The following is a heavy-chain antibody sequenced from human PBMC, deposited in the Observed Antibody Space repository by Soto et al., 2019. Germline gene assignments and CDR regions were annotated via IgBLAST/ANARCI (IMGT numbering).Heavy chain of an antibody. CDR1: VGTFSSYA. D-gene: IGHD1-7*01. J-gene: IGHJ6*02. CDR3: ASVLELHYYYGMDV. CDR2: IIPIFGTA. Sequence: QVQLVQSGAEVKKPGSSVKVSCKASVGTFSSYAISWVRQAPGQGLEWMGGIIPIFGTANYAQKFQGRVTITADESTSTAYMELSSLRSEDTAVYYCASVLELHYYYGMDVWGQGTTVTVSS. V-gene: IGHV1-69*12.